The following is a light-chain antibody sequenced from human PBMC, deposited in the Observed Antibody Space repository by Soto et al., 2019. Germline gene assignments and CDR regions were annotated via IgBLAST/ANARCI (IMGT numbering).Light chain of an antibody. CDR2: DVT. V-gene: IGLV2-11*01. J-gene: IGLJ3*02. CDR1: SSDIGSYDD. CDR3: CSYVGRYSWL. Sequence: QSALTQPRSVSGSPGHSGTISCTGTSSDIGSYDDVSWYQQYPGQAPKLIIYDVTKRPSGVPDRFSGSKSGNTDSLTISGLQSDDEADSYCCSYVGRYSWLFGGGTKLTVL.